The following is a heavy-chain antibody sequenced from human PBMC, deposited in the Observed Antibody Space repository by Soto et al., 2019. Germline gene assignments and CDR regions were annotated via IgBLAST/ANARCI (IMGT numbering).Heavy chain of an antibody. Sequence: GGSLRLSCAASGFTFSDYDISWIRQAPWKGLEWVSYISSSSIYTNYADSVKGRFTISRDNAKNSLYLQMNSLRAEDTAVYYCARVGRLMYSSRLDFDYWGQGILVAVSS. D-gene: IGHD6-13*01. J-gene: IGHJ4*02. CDR2: ISSSSIYT. V-gene: IGHV3-11*06. CDR3: ARVGRLMYSSRLDFDY. CDR1: GFTFSDYD.